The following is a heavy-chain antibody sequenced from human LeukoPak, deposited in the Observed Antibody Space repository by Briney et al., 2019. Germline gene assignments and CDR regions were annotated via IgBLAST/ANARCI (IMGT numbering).Heavy chain of an antibody. Sequence: SETLSLTCTVSGGSISSSSYYWGWIRQPPGKGLEWIGSIYYSGSTYYNPSLKSRVTISVDTSKNQFSLKLSSVTAADTAVYYCARDKKAVHCSSTSCYEEMEGFDYWGQGTLVTVSS. J-gene: IGHJ4*02. V-gene: IGHV4-39*07. D-gene: IGHD2-2*01. CDR1: GGSISSSSYY. CDR2: IYYSGST. CDR3: ARDKKAVHCSSTSCYEEMEGFDY.